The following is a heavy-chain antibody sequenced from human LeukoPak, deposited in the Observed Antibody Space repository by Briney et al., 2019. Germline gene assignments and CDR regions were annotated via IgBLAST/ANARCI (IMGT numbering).Heavy chain of an antibody. CDR2: IWHDGSSK. D-gene: IGHD4-11*01. V-gene: IGHV3-33*06. CDR3: AKDAQRGFDYSNSLEY. CDR1: GFIFSHYG. Sequence: GRSLRLSCAASGFIFSHYGMHWVRQALGKGLEWVAVIWHDGSSKYYADSVKGRFTISRDNSENTVYLQMNSLRAEDTAVYYCAKDAQRGFDYSNSLEYWGQGDLVTVSS. J-gene: IGHJ4*02.